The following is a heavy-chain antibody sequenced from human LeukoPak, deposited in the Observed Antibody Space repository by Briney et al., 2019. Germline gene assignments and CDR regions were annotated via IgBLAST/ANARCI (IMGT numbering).Heavy chain of an antibody. Sequence: SETLSLTCAVYGGSFSGYYWSWIRQPPEKGLEWVGEINHSGSTNYNPSLKSRVTISVDTSKNQFSLKLSSVTAADTAVYYCARFLGRLTYSSYPYYFDYWGQGTLVTVSS. CDR3: ARFLGRLTYSSYPYYFDY. D-gene: IGHD6-6*01. V-gene: IGHV4-34*01. CDR2: INHSGST. J-gene: IGHJ4*02. CDR1: GGSFSGYY.